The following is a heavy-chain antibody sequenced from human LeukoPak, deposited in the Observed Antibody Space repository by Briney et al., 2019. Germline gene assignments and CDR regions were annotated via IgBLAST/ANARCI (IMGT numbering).Heavy chain of an antibody. J-gene: IGHJ6*02. CDR1: VYTFTSYD. CDR3: ASARKGGGSWDHGMDV. Sequence: ASVKVSCKASVYTFTSYDINWVRQATGQGLEWMGWINPNSGGTNYAQKFQGRVTMTRDTSISTAYMELSRLRSDDTAVYYCASARKGGGSWDHGMDVWGQGTTVTVSS. V-gene: IGHV1-2*02. D-gene: IGHD1-14*01. CDR2: INPNSGGT.